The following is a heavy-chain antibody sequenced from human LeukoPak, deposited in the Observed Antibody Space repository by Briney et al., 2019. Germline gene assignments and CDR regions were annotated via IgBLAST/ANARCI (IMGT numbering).Heavy chain of an antibody. J-gene: IGHJ4*02. CDR2: ISGSGGTK. V-gene: IGHV3-23*01. CDR3: AKAAGYSSNWYTFDY. D-gene: IGHD6-13*01. Sequence: PGGSLRLSCAASGFTFSDYALNWVRQAPGKGLEWVSSISGSGGTKYYADSVRGRFTISRDNSKNTVYLHMDSLRAEDTAVYYCAKAAGYSSNWYTFDYWGQGTLVTVSS. CDR1: GFTFSDYA.